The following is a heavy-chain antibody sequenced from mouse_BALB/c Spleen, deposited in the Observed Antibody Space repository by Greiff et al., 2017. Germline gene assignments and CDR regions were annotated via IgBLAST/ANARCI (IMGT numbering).Heavy chain of an antibody. D-gene: IGHD2-3*01. CDR3: ARYDSLAWFAY. V-gene: IGHV3-2*02. J-gene: IGHJ3*01. Sequence: EVKLQESGPGLVKPSQSLSLTCTVTGYSITSDYAWNWIRQFPGNKLEWMGYISYSGSTSYNPSLKSRISITRDTSKNQFFLQLNSVTTEDTATYYCARYDSLAWFAYWGQGTLVTVSA. CDR1: GYSITSDYA. CDR2: ISYSGST.